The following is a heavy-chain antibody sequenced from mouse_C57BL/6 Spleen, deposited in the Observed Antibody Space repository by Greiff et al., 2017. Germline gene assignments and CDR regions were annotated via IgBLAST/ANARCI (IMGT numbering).Heavy chain of an antibody. CDR2: INPSNGGT. CDR3: ARPTAQATYYFDY. Sequence: VQLQQPGTELVKPGASVKLSCKASGYTFTSYWMHWVKQRPGQGLEWIGNINPSNGGTNYNEKFKSKATLTVDKSSSTAYMQLSSLTSEDSAVYYCARPTAQATYYFDYWGQGTTLTVSS. CDR1: GYTFTSYW. J-gene: IGHJ2*01. D-gene: IGHD3-2*02. V-gene: IGHV1-53*01.